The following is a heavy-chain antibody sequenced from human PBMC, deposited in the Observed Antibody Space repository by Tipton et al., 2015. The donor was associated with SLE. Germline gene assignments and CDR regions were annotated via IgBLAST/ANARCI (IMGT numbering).Heavy chain of an antibody. D-gene: IGHD2-15*01. Sequence: TLSLTCFVSGDSLSTSYWTWIRQSPGKGLEWIASLADSGRTNYNPPLKSRVTMSVDTSKNQFSLKLTSVTAADTAVYYCARGGCSGRSCYPYYYGMDVWGPGTTVTVSS. J-gene: IGHJ6*02. CDR3: ARGGCSGRSCYPYYYGMDV. CDR1: GDSLSTSY. V-gene: IGHV4-59*12. CDR2: LADSGRT.